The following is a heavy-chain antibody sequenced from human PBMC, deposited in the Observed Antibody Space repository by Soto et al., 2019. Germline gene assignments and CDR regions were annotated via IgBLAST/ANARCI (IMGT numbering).Heavy chain of an antibody. Sequence: SETLSLTCTVSGGSISSYYWSWIRQPPGKGLEWIGYIYYSGNTNYNPSLKSRVTISVDTSKNQFSLKLSSVTAADTAVYYCARRYGDCFDFWGQGTLVTVS. CDR2: IYYSGNT. J-gene: IGHJ4*02. D-gene: IGHD4-17*01. V-gene: IGHV4-59*08. CDR1: GGSISSYY. CDR3: ARRYGDCFDF.